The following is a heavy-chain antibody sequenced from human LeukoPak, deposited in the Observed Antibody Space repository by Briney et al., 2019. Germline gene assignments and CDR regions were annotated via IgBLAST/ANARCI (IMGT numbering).Heavy chain of an antibody. CDR3: ARDLGACPDY. D-gene: IGHD3-16*01. CDR1: GFTFSSYW. CDR2: INTDGSTT. V-gene: IGHV3-74*01. Sequence: GGSLRLSCAASGFTFSSYWMHWVRQAPGKGLVWVSRINTDGSTTTYADSVEGRFTISRDNAKNTLYLQMDSLRAEDRAVYYCARDLGACPDYWGQGTLVTVSS. J-gene: IGHJ4*02.